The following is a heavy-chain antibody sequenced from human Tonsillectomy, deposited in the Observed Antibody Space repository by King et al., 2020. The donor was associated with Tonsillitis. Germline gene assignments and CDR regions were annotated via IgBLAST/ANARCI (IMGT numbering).Heavy chain of an antibody. Sequence: VQLVESGGGLVQPGGSLRLSCAASGFIFSSYEMNWFRQAPGKGLEWVSYISSSGSTIHYADSVKGRFTISRDNAKNSLHLQMNSLRAEDTAVYYCAREPRLLWFGEITPGAFDIWGQGTMVTVSS. V-gene: IGHV3-48*03. J-gene: IGHJ3*02. D-gene: IGHD3-10*01. CDR1: GFIFSSYE. CDR3: AREPRLLWFGEITPGAFDI. CDR2: ISSSGSTI.